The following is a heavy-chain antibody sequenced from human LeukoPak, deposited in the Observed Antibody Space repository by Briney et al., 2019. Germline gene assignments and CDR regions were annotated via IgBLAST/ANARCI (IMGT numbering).Heavy chain of an antibody. CDR2: ISYDGRNI. V-gene: IGHV3-30*03. CDR3: ARGLVLRFLVPMSYGMDV. J-gene: IGHJ6*02. D-gene: IGHD3-3*01. CDR1: GFTFNNYG. Sequence: PGGSLRLSCAASGFTFNNYGMHWVRQAPGKGLEWVAVISYDGRNIHYPDSVKGRFTISRDISTDTLWLQMDSLRTEDTAVYYCARGLVLRFLVPMSYGMDVWGQGTTVTVSS.